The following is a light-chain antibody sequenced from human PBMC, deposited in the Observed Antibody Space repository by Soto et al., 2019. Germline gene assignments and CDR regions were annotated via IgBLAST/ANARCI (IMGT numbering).Light chain of an antibody. CDR1: QSISTS. CDR3: QQYNNWPPMYT. V-gene: IGKV1-39*01. CDR2: GAS. Sequence: DIQMTQSPSSLSASVGDRVTITCRTSQSISTSLNWYQQKAGKAPKLLIYGASTLQSGVPLRFSGSGSGTDFTLTISSLQSEDFAVYYCQQYNNWPPMYTFGQGTRLDIK. J-gene: IGKJ2*01.